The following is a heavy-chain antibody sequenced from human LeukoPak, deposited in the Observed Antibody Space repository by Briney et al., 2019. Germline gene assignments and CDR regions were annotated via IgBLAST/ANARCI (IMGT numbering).Heavy chain of an antibody. V-gene: IGHV1-8*01. CDR1: GYTFTSYD. J-gene: IGHJ6*02. CDR2: MNPNSGNT. Sequence: ASVKVSCKASGYTFTSYDINWVRQATGQGLEWMGWMNPNSGNTGYAQKFQGRVTMTRNTSISTAYMELSSLRSEDTAVYYCASSGYSGSYYGYYYYYGMDVWGQGTTVTVSS. CDR3: ASSGYSGSYYGYYYYYGMDV. D-gene: IGHD1-26*01.